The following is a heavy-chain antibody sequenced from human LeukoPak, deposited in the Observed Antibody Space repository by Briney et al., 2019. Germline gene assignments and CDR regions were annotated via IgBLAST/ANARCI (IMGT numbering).Heavy chain of an antibody. D-gene: IGHD3-10*01. CDR1: GGSISSYY. Sequence: SETLSLTCTVSGGSISSYYWSWIRQPPGKGLEWIGYIYFSGSTNYNPSLKSRVTISVDTSKNQFSLKLSSVTAADTAVYYCARDKYGSGSFDYWGQGTLVTVSS. CDR2: IYFSGST. CDR3: ARDKYGSGSFDY. J-gene: IGHJ4*02. V-gene: IGHV4-59*01.